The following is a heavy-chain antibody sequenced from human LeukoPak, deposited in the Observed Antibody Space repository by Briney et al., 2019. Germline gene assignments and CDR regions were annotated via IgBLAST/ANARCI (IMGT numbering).Heavy chain of an antibody. CDR1: GFIVSSNY. CDR3: ARRMIYDY. Sequence: PGGSLRLSCAASGFIVSSNYMSWVRQAPGKGLEWVSVIYSGGITYYADSVKGRFTISRDNSKNTLYLQMNSLRAEDTAVYYCARRMIYDYWGQGTLVTVSS. V-gene: IGHV3-66*04. J-gene: IGHJ4*02. D-gene: IGHD2-8*01. CDR2: IYSGGIT.